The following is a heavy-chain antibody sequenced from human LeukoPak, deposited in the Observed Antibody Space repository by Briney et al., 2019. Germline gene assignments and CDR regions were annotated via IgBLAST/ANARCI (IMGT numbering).Heavy chain of an antibody. CDR1: GFTFNDYG. V-gene: IGHV3-30*02. Sequence: PGGSLRLSCAASGFTFNDYGLHWVRQAPGKGLEWVAFIRYAGSVTYYGDSVKGRFTISKDNSKNTLSLEINSLRSEDSAMYYCGKNLHGGAQIVLATTVDYWGQGTLVTVSS. CDR2: IRYAGSVT. CDR3: GKNLHGGAQIVLATTVDY. J-gene: IGHJ4*02. D-gene: IGHD3-22*01.